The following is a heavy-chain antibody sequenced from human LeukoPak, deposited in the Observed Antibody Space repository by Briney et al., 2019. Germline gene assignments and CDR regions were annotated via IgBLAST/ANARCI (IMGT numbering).Heavy chain of an antibody. D-gene: IGHD1-14*01. CDR3: ARDHTEPGVIFDY. CDR1: GFTFSDEY. Sequence: GGALRLSCAASGFTFSDEYMSWIRQAPGKGLEWVSYISNSGSYTNYADSVKGRFTISRDNAKNSLYLQMNSLRAEDTAVYYCARDHTEPGVIFDYWGQGTLVTVSS. J-gene: IGHJ4*02. CDR2: ISNSGSYT. V-gene: IGHV3-11*05.